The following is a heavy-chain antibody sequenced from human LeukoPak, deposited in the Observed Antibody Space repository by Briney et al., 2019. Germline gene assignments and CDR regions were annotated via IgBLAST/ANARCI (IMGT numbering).Heavy chain of an antibody. CDR3: ARGVLLWFGELSG. Sequence: SETLSLTCSVSGGSVSRCSYYWGWIRQPPGKGLEWIGSFYDSGNTYYNPSLKSRVTISVDTSKNQFSLKLSSVTAADTAVYYCARGVLLWFGELSGWGQGTLVTVSS. D-gene: IGHD3-10*01. J-gene: IGHJ4*02. CDR1: GGSVSRCSYY. V-gene: IGHV4-39*07. CDR2: FYDSGNT.